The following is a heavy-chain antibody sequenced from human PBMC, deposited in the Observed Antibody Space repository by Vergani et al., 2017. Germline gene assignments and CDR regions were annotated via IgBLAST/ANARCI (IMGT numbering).Heavy chain of an antibody. D-gene: IGHD6-19*01. Sequence: EVQLLESGGGLAQPGGSLRLSCAASGFTFDDYAMHWGRQGPGKGLEWVSLISWDGDSTYYADSVKGRFTISRDNSKNSLYLQMNSLRAGDTALYYCAKATTISGHTPLDYWGQGTLVTVSA. CDR2: ISWDGDST. J-gene: IGHJ4*02. CDR3: AKATTISGHTPLDY. V-gene: IGHV3-43D*04. CDR1: GFTFDDYA.